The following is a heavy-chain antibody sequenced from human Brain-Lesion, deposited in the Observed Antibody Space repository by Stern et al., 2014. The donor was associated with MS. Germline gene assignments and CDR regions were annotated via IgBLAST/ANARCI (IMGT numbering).Heavy chain of an antibody. CDR1: GFTVSNYY. Sequence: VQLVESGGGLVQPGGSLRLSCAASGFTVSNYYMSWVRQAPGKGLELVSIIYTSGKTYYADSVRCRFVISRDKSKSTLYLQMDSLRPEDTAVFYCARDRVTTVTTYYFDSWGQGTRVTVSS. J-gene: IGHJ4*02. D-gene: IGHD4-17*01. V-gene: IGHV3-66*02. CDR2: IYTSGKT. CDR3: ARDRVTTVTTYYFDS.